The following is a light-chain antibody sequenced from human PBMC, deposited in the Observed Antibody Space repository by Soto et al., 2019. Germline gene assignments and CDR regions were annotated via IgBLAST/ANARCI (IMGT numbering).Light chain of an antibody. CDR3: SSYTSSSTLVV. J-gene: IGLJ2*01. CDR1: SSDVGGYNY. V-gene: IGLV2-14*03. Sequence: QSVLTQPASVSGSPGQSITISCAGTSSDVGGYNYVSWYQHHPGKAPKLMIYDVSNRPSGVSNRFSGSKSGSTASLTISGLQAEDEADYWCSSYTSSSTLVVFGGGTKVTV. CDR2: DVS.